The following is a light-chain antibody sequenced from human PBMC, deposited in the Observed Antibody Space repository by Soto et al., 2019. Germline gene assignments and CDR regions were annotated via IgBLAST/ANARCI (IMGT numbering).Light chain of an antibody. V-gene: IGKV3-20*01. J-gene: IGKJ2*01. CDR3: QRYGNSPPFN. Sequence: EIVLTQSPGSLSGSRGERATLSCRASQRVSSTYLAWYQHKPGQAPRLLIYGASSRATGIPDRFSGSGSGTDFTLTISRLEPEDFTVYFCQRYGNSPPFNFGQGTGGYQT. CDR2: GAS. CDR1: QRVSSTY.